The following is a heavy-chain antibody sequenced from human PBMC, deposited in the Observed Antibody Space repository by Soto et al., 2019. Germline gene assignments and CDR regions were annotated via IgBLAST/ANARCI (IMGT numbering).Heavy chain of an antibody. CDR3: AGARYYDSSGYYSAFDY. CDR1: GFTFSTYG. V-gene: IGHV3-33*01. Sequence: QAQLVESGGGVVQPGRSLRLTCAASGFTFSTYGMHWVRQAPGKGLEWVSVIWYDGSYKFYADSVKGRFTISRDNSKNTLYLQMNSLRAEDTAVYYCAGARYYDSSGYYSAFDYWGQGTLVTVSS. CDR2: IWYDGSYK. D-gene: IGHD3-22*01. J-gene: IGHJ4*02.